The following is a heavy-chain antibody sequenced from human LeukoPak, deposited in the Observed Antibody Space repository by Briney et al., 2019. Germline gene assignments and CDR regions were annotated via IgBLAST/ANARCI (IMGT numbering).Heavy chain of an antibody. CDR2: VSDSGIS. V-gene: IGHV4-59*08. D-gene: IGHD2-21*01. Sequence: SETLSLTCTFSGGSISDYYWTWIRQPPGKGLEWIGYVSDSGISNCDVSLKSRVTISIDKSKNQFSLRLSSVPAADTAVYYCARRVGISKKYYFDYWGQGTLVTVSS. J-gene: IGHJ4*02. CDR1: GGSISDYY. CDR3: ARRVGISKKYYFDY.